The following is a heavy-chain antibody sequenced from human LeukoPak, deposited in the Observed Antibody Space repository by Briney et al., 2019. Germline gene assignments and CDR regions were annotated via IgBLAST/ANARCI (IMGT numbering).Heavy chain of an antibody. CDR1: GGSFSGYY. CDR2: INHSGST. Sequence: PSETLSLTCAVYGGSFSGYYWSWIRQPPGKGLEWIGEINHSGSTNYNPSLKSRVTISVDTSKNQFSLKLSSVTAADTAVYYCARTYYDYVWGSYRYRYFDYWGQGTLVTVSS. V-gene: IGHV4-34*01. D-gene: IGHD3-16*02. J-gene: IGHJ4*02. CDR3: ARTYYDYVWGSYRYRYFDY.